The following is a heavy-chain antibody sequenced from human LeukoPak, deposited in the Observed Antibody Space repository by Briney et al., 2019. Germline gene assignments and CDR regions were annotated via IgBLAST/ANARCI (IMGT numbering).Heavy chain of an antibody. J-gene: IGHJ4*02. CDR1: GFTFGDYP. V-gene: IGHV3-49*03. CDR3: TRCLSDSSGYYLYYFDY. Sequence: GGSLRLSCADSGFTFGDYPMSWFRQAPGRGLEWVGFIRSKAYGGTTEYAASVKGRFTISRDDSKSIAYLQMNSLKTEDTAVYYCTRCLSDSSGYYLYYFDYWGQGTLVTVSS. D-gene: IGHD3-22*01. CDR2: IRSKAYGGTT.